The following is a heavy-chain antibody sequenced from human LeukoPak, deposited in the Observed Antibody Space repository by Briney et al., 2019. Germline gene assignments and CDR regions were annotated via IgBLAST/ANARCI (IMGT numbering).Heavy chain of an antibody. CDR1: GYTFTGYY. Sequence: GASVKVSCKASGYTFTGYYMHWVRQAPGQGFEWMGWINPNSGGTNYAQKFQGRVTMTRDTSITTAYMEMSRLRSDDTALYYCARSPHILTGENFDYWGQGTLVTVSS. D-gene: IGHD3-9*01. CDR3: ARSPHILTGENFDY. V-gene: IGHV1-2*02. J-gene: IGHJ4*02. CDR2: INPNSGGT.